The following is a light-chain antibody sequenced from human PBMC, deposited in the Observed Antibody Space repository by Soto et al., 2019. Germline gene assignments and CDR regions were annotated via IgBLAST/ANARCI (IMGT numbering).Light chain of an antibody. V-gene: IGLV3-1*01. CDR3: QTWDGFSVV. CDR1: KLGDKF. J-gene: IGLJ2*01. Sequence: SYELTQPPSVSVSPGQTASITCSGDKLGDKFVYWYQQKPGQSPVVVTYHDTKRPSGIPERFSGSNSGNTATLAISGTQAMDEADYYCQTWDGFSVVFGGGTKVTVL. CDR2: HDT.